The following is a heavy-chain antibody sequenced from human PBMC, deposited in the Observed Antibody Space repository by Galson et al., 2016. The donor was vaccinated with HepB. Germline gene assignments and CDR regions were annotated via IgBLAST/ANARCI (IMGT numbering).Heavy chain of an antibody. CDR3: ASVTATKNFHYGMDV. Sequence: SVKVSCKASGGTLRNQAITWVRQAPGQGLEWMGGIIPIFGTINYAQKFQGRVTITADESTSTAYMEVSSLRSEDTAVYYCASVTATKNFHYGMDVWGQGTTVTVSS. V-gene: IGHV1-69*13. D-gene: IGHD2-21*02. CDR1: GGTLRNQA. CDR2: IIPIFGTI. J-gene: IGHJ6*02.